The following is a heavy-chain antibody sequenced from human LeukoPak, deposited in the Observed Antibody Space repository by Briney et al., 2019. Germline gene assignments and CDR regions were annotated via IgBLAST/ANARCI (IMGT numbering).Heavy chain of an antibody. D-gene: IGHD3-22*01. V-gene: IGHV3-11*06. J-gene: IGHJ4*02. CDR3: ARGYYDSSGEIDY. CDR1: GFTFSDYY. Sequence: GGSLRLSCAASGFTFSDYYMTWIRQAPGKGLEWVSSISSSSSYIYYADSVKGRFTISRDNAKNSLYLQMNSLRAEDTAVYYCARGYYDSSGEIDYWGQGTLVTVSS. CDR2: ISSSSSYI.